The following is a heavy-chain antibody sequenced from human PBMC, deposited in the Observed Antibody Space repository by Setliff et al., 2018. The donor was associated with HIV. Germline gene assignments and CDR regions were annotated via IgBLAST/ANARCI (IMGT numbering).Heavy chain of an antibody. D-gene: IGHD2-2*01. CDR1: GYNFVDYS. Sequence: GESLKISCQGSGYNFVDYSIAWVRQVPGKGLEWMGIIYPVDSETRYSPSFQGRVTISADKSINTAYLQWTTLKASDSAMYYCARPRGNDYAGSGFDNWGQGTLVTSPQ. CDR2: IYPVDSET. V-gene: IGHV5-51*01. J-gene: IGHJ4*02. CDR3: ARPRGNDYAGSGFDN.